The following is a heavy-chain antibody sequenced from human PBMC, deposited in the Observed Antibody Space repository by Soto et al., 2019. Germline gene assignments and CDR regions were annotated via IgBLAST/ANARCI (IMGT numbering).Heavy chain of an antibody. CDR2: ISWQSGSI. CDR3: AKDRFSSSSAATFDY. J-gene: IGHJ4*02. CDR1: GFIFDDYA. D-gene: IGHD6-6*01. V-gene: IGHV3-9*01. Sequence: EVQLVESGGGLAQPGRSLRIYCAASGFIFDDYAMHWVRQAPGKGLEWVSGISWQSGSIRYADSVKGRFTISRDNAKNSLYLQMHSLRVEDTALYYFAKDRFSSSSAATFDYWGQGILVTVSS.